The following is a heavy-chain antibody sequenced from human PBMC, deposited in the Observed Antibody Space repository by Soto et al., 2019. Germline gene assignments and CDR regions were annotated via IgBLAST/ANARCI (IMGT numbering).Heavy chain of an antibody. CDR1: GFTFSSYG. D-gene: IGHD3-10*01. J-gene: IGHJ2*01. CDR3: ANDSGTYWYFDL. CDR2: ISYDGSNK. Sequence: QVQLVESGGGVVQPGRSLRLSCAASGFTFSSYGIHWVRQAPGKGLEWVAVISYDGSNKFYADSVKGRLTISRDNSKNTLYLQMNSLRAEDTPVYYCANDSGTYWYFDLWGRGTLVTVSS. V-gene: IGHV3-30*18.